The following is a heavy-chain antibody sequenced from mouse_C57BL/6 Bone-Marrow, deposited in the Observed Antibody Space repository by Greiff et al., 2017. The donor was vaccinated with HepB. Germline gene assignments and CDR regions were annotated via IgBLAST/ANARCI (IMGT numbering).Heavy chain of an antibody. CDR1: GFTFTDYY. CDR2: VHPYNGGT. J-gene: IGHJ3*01. CDR3: ARGSYDYAPRFAY. D-gene: IGHD2-4*01. Sequence: EVQLVESGPVLVKPGPSVKISCKASGFTFTDYYMHWVKQSHGKGLEWIGLVHPYNGGTSYNQKFKSKATLTVDTSSSTAYMELNSLTSEDSAVYYGARGSYDYAPRFAYWGQGTPLTVSA. V-gene: IGHV1-36*01.